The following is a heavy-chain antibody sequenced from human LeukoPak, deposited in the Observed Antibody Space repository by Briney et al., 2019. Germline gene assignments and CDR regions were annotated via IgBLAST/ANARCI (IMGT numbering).Heavy chain of an antibody. J-gene: IGHJ4*02. V-gene: IGHV1-18*01. CDR3: ARDLPSLRRNIVVVPAALDY. CDR2: ISAYNGNT. D-gene: IGHD2-2*01. CDR1: GYTFTSYG. Sequence: GASVKVSCKASGYTFTSYGISWVRQAPGQGLEWMGWISAYNGNTNYAQKLQGRVTMTTDTSTSTAYMELRSLRSDDTAVYYCARDLPSLRRNIVVVPAALDYWGQGTLVTVSS.